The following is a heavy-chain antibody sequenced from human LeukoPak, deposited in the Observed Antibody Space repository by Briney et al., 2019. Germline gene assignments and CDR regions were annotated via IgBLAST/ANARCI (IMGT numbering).Heavy chain of an antibody. Sequence: GESLKISCKGSGYSFTSYGISWVRQAPGQGLEWMGWISAYNGNTNYAQKLQGRVTMTTDTSTSTAYMELRSLRSDDTAVYYCARSGLSLLWSSFDPWGQGTLVTVSS. CDR1: GYSFTSYG. CDR3: ARSGLSLLWSSFDP. D-gene: IGHD3-10*01. J-gene: IGHJ5*02. CDR2: ISAYNGNT. V-gene: IGHV1-18*01.